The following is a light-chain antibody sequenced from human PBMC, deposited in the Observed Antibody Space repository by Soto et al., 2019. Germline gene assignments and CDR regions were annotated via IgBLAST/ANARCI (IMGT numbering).Light chain of an antibody. J-gene: IGKJ1*01. CDR3: QKYDSAPHT. V-gene: IGKV1-27*01. CDR1: QAISFS. CDR2: GAS. Sequence: DIQMTQSPSTLSASIGDRVTITCRASQAISFSLTWYQQKPGKVPKLLIYGASNLQSGVPSRFSGSGSGTDFTLTISSLQPEDVATYYCQKYDSAPHTFGQGTKVEI.